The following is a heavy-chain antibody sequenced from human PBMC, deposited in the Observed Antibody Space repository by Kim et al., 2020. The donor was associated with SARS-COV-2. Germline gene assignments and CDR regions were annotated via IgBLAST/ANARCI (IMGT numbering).Heavy chain of an antibody. Sequence: YGDSVKGRFTSSKDNSKNTLYMQMNSVRAEDTAVYYCAKVVTTVRNGMDVWGQGTTVTVSS. J-gene: IGHJ6*02. D-gene: IGHD4-17*01. V-gene: IGHV3-30*02. CDR3: AKVVTTVRNGMDV.